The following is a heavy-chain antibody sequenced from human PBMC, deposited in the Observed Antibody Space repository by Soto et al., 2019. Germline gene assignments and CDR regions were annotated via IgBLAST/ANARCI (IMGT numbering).Heavy chain of an antibody. CDR2: IHHSGST. CDR3: ARGETQQQRDY. J-gene: IGHJ4*02. D-gene: IGHD6-25*01. V-gene: IGHV4-4*02. CDR1: GDSITNSHW. Sequence: QVLLQESGPGLVKPSGTLSLTCAVSGDSITNSHWWSWVRQPPGKGLEWIGEIHHSGSTKYNPSLESLLIISVDRSKNTFFLILTSVTAADTAVYFCARGETQQQRDYWGQGTLVTVSS.